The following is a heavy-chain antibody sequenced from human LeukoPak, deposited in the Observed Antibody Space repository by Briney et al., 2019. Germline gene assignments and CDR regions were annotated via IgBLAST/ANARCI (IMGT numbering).Heavy chain of an antibody. CDR3: VGRTVVARDFDY. CDR2: ISSSSSYI. J-gene: IGHJ4*02. D-gene: IGHD2-15*01. CDR1: GFTFSSYS. V-gene: IGHV3-21*01. Sequence: GGSLRLSCAASGFTFSSYSMNWVRQAPVKGLEWVSSISSSSSYIYYADSVKGRFTISRDNAKNSLYLQMNSLRAEDTAVYYCVGRTVVARDFDYWGQGTLVTVSS.